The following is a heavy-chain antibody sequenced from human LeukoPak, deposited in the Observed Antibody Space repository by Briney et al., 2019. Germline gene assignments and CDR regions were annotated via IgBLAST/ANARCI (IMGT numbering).Heavy chain of an antibody. V-gene: IGHV3-7*01. D-gene: IGHD1-26*01. Sequence: GGSLRLSCAVSGSTSSRNFMSWVRRTPEKGLEWVANINQDGSEKNYADSVKGRFTISRDNAKNSLFLQMNSLRAEDTAIYYCASGAGWESGYWGQGTLVTVSS. CDR3: ASGAGWESGY. CDR2: INQDGSEK. CDR1: GSTSSRNF. J-gene: IGHJ4*02.